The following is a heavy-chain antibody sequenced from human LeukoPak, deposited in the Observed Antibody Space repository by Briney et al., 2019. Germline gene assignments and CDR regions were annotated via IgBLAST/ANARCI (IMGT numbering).Heavy chain of an antibody. Sequence: AGSLRLSCVASRFSFNSHWMNWVRQAPGKGLEWVANIKRDGSEKYCVDSGQGRFTISRDNAKNSLYLQMNSLRAEDTAVYYCVRLWVFDYWGQGTLVTVSS. CDR3: VRLWVFDY. D-gene: IGHD7-27*01. J-gene: IGHJ4*02. CDR1: RFSFNSHW. CDR2: IKRDGSEK. V-gene: IGHV3-7*04.